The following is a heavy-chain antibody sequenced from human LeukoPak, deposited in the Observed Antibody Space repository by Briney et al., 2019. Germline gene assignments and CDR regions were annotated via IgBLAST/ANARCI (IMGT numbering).Heavy chain of an antibody. J-gene: IGHJ4*02. D-gene: IGHD3-9*01. V-gene: IGHV1-8*01. CDR2: MNPNSGNT. Sequence: GASVKVSCKASGYTFTSYDINWVRQATGQGLEWMGWMNPNSGNTGYAQKFQGRATMTRNTSISTAYMELSSLRSEDTAVYYCARVTYYDILTGYYGYYFDYWGQGTLVTVSS. CDR1: GYTFTSYD. CDR3: ARVTYYDILTGYYGYYFDY.